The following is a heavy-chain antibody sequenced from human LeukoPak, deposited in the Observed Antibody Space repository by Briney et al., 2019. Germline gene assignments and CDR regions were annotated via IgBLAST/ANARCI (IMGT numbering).Heavy chain of an antibody. Sequence: PGGSLRLSCAASGFTFDDYAMHSVRHAPGKGLEWVSGISWSSGSITYTHSVNGRFTISRDNAKNSLYLQMNSLRGEDTALYFCAKDRTSYGYAFDIWGQGTMVTVSS. J-gene: IGHJ3*02. CDR2: ISWSSGSI. V-gene: IGHV3-9*01. CDR1: GFTFDDYA. CDR3: AKDRTSYGYAFDI. D-gene: IGHD5-18*01.